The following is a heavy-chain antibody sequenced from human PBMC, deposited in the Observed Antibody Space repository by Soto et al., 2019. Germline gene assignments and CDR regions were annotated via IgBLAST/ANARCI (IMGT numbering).Heavy chain of an antibody. Sequence: GASVKVSCKTSGYSFNRYGITWVRQAPGQGLEWMGWISAHNGHIIYAQDFQGRVTMTTDTSTNTAYMELRSLRSDDTAVYYCAREVYCSGGSCYSTAFDPWGQGTLVTVSS. V-gene: IGHV1-18*01. J-gene: IGHJ5*02. CDR3: AREVYCSGGSCYSTAFDP. CDR1: GYSFNRYG. D-gene: IGHD2-15*01. CDR2: ISAHNGHI.